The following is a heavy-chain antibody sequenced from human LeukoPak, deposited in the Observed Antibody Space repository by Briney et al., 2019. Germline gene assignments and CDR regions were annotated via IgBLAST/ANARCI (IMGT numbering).Heavy chain of an antibody. CDR2: INPNSGGT. CDR1: GYTFTGYY. J-gene: IGHJ4*02. CDR3: ARSSYGYSSSAYFDY. V-gene: IGHV1-2*02. Sequence: ASVKVSCKASGYTFTGYYMDWVRQAPGQGLEWMGWINPNSGGTNYAQKFQGRVTMTRDTSISTAYMELSRLRSDDTAVYYCARSSYGYSSSAYFDYWGQGTLVTVSS. D-gene: IGHD5-18*01.